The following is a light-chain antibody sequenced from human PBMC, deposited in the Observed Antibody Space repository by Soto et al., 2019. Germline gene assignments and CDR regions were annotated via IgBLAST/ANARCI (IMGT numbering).Light chain of an antibody. CDR1: QSVSSY. Sequence: EIVMTQSPAILSVSPGERATVSCRASQSVSSYLAWYQQKPGQAPRLLIYDASNRATGIPARFSGSGSGTDFTLTICSLEPEDFAVYYCQQRSNLPPITFGQGTRLEI. CDR3: QQRSNLPPIT. V-gene: IGKV3-11*01. J-gene: IGKJ5*01. CDR2: DAS.